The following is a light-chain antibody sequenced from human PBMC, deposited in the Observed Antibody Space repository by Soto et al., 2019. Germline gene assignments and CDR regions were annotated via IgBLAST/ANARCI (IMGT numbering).Light chain of an antibody. CDR3: SSYGGFNDVL. V-gene: IGLV2-8*01. Sequence: QSALTQPPSASGSPGQSVTISCTGSRSDVGGNDLVSWYQQHPGKAPQLIISAVNKRPSGVPDRFSGSKSGNTASLTVAGLQAADEADYYCSSYGGFNDVLFGGGTKLTVL. CDR2: AVN. J-gene: IGLJ2*01. CDR1: RSDVGGNDL.